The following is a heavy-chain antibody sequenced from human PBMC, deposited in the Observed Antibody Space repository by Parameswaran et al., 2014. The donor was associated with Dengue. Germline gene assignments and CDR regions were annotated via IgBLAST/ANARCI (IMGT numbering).Heavy chain of an antibody. D-gene: IGHD6-13*01. J-gene: IGHJ6*02. CDR3: ASQQYSSSWYYGMDV. CDR2: IYSGGST. Sequence: VRQAPGKGLEWVSVIYSGGSTYYADSVKGRFTISRDNSKNTLYLQMNSLRAEDTAVYYCASQQYSSSWYYGMDVWGQGDHGHRLL. V-gene: IGHV3-53*01.